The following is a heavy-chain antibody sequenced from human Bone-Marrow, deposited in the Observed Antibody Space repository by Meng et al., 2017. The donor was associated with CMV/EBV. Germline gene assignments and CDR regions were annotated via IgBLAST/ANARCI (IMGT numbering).Heavy chain of an antibody. CDR2: IKSDGSST. CDR3: ARVHCSTTSCYWFDP. Sequence: YGFTLSSYWMHWVRQDPGKGLVWVSRIKSDGSSTNYADSVKGRFTISRDNAKNTLYLQMNSLRAEDTAVYYCARVHCSTTSCYWFDPWGHGTLVTVSS. D-gene: IGHD2-2*01. J-gene: IGHJ5*02. CDR1: GFTLSSYW. V-gene: IGHV3-74*01.